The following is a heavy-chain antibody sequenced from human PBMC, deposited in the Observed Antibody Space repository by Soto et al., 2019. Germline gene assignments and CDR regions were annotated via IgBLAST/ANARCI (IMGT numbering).Heavy chain of an antibody. CDR3: ASSQPQRYYYDSSGYLY. J-gene: IGHJ4*02. D-gene: IGHD3-22*01. Sequence: GASVKVSCKASGYTFTSYGISWVRQAPGQGLEWMGWISAYNGNTNYAQKLQGRVTMTTDTSTSTAYMELRSLRSDDTAVYYCASSQPQRYYYDSSGYLYWGQGTLVTVSS. CDR1: GYTFTSYG. V-gene: IGHV1-18*04. CDR2: ISAYNGNT.